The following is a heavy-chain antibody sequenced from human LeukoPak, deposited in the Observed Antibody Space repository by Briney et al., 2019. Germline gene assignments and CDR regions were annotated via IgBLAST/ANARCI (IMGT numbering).Heavy chain of an antibody. J-gene: IGHJ4*02. CDR3: ARENRLGYCSSTSCLPFDY. V-gene: IGHV4-34*01. CDR1: GGSFSGYY. Sequence: PSETLSLTCAVYGGSFSGYYWSWVRQPPGKGREWVGEINHSGSTNYKQSLKSRDTISVDTSKKQFSLKLSSVTAADTAVYYCARENRLGYCSSTSCLPFDYWGQGTLVTVSS. D-gene: IGHD2-2*01. CDR2: INHSGST.